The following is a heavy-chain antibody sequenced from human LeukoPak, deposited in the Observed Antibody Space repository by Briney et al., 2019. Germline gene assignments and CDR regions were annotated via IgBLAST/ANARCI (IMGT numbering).Heavy chain of an antibody. V-gene: IGHV1-18*01. CDR2: ISAYNGNT. CDR3: ARWSGSYYGFSYYYMDV. D-gene: IGHD1-26*01. J-gene: IGHJ6*03. CDR1: GYTFTSYG. Sequence: ASVKVSCKASGYTFTSYGISWVRQAPGQGLEWMGWISAYNGNTNYAQKFQGRVTMTRDTSISTAYMELSRLRSDDTAVYYCARWSGSYYGFSYYYMDVWGKGTTVTISS.